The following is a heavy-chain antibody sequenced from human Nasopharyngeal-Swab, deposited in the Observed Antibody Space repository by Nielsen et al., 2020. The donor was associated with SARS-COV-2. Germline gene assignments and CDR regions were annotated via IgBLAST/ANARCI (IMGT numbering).Heavy chain of an antibody. CDR3: ARDPGSGSFYFDY. Sequence: RQAPGKGLEWIGEINHSGSTNYNPSLKSRVTISVDTSKNQFSPKLSSVTAADTAVYYCARDPGSGSFYFDYWGQGTLVTVSS. CDR2: INHSGST. J-gene: IGHJ4*02. D-gene: IGHD5-12*01. V-gene: IGHV4-34*01.